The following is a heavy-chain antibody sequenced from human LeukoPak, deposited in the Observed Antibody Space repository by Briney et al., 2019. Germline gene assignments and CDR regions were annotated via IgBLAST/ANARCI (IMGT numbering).Heavy chain of an antibody. CDR1: GGSFSGYY. Sequence: SETLSLTCAVYGGSFSGYYWSWIRQPPGKGLEWIGEINHSGSTNYNPSLKSRVTMSVDTSKNQFSLKLSSVTAADTAVYYCARDPSPFYSGSYLGFDPWGQGTLVTVSS. CDR3: ARDPSPFYSGSYLGFDP. J-gene: IGHJ5*02. D-gene: IGHD1-26*01. V-gene: IGHV4-34*01. CDR2: INHSGST.